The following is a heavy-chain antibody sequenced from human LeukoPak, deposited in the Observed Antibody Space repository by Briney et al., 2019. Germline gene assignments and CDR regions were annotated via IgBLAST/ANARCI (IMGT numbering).Heavy chain of an antibody. CDR2: ISSSGSTK. CDR1: GFTFSSYE. J-gene: IGHJ4*02. D-gene: IGHD3-10*01. V-gene: IGHV3-48*03. CDR3: ASALWFGKIDY. Sequence: GGSLRLSCAASGFTFSSYEMNWVRQAPGKGLEWVSYISSSGSTKYYADSVKGRFTISRDNAKNSLYLQMNSLRAEDTAVYYCASALWFGKIDYWGQGTLVTVSS.